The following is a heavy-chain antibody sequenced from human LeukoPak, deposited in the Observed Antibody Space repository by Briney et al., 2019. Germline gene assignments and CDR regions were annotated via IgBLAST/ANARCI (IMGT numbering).Heavy chain of an antibody. CDR3: TGEPLF. CDR2: ISYDGSTK. CDR1: GFTFGSHG. J-gene: IGHJ4*02. Sequence: GRSLRLSCAASGFTFGSHGLHWVRQAPGKGLEWVAFISYDGSTKYYADSVKGRFTISRDNSENTLYLQMNSLKAADTAVYYCTGEPLFWGQGTLVTVSS. V-gene: IGHV3-30*03. D-gene: IGHD1-14*01.